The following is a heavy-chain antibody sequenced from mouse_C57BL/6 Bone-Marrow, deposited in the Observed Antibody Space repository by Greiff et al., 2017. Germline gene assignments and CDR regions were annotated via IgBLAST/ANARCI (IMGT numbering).Heavy chain of an antibody. J-gene: IGHJ1*03. Sequence: EVQLVESGGGLVQPGGSLKLSCAATGFTFSDYYMYWVRQTPEQRLEWVAYISNGGGSTYYPPPVKGRFTISRDNAKNTLYLQKSRLKAEDTARYYCAIQYYYGSLGPWNFDVWGTGTTVTVSS. CDR1: GFTFSDYY. D-gene: IGHD1-1*01. CDR2: ISNGGGST. V-gene: IGHV5-12*01. CDR3: AIQYYYGSLGPWNFDV.